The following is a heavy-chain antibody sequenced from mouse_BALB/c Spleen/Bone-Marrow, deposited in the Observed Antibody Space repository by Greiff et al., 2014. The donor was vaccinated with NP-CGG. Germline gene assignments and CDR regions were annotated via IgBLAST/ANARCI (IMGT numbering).Heavy chain of an antibody. D-gene: IGHD2-2*01. J-gene: IGHJ1*01. CDR2: INPSNGRS. CDR3: ARYNAYDWYFDV. V-gene: IGHV1S81*02. CDR1: GYTLTSYW. Sequence: QVQLQQSGAELVKPGASVKLSCKASGYTLTSYWMHWVRQRPGQGLEWIGEINPSNGRSNYSEKFKSKATLTVDKSSSTTYMQLSSLTSEDSAVYSCARYNAYDWYFDVWGAGTTVTVYS.